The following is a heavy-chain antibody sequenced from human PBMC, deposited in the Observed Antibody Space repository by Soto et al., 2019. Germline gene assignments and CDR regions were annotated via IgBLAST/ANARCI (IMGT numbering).Heavy chain of an antibody. V-gene: IGHV1-69*13. Sequence: SVKVSCKASGGTFSSCAISWVRQAPGQGLGWMGGIIPIFGTANYAQKFQGRVTITADESTSTAYMELSSLRSEDTAVYYCARVEAPMVRGVAKTHYYYYGMDVWGQGTTVTVSS. CDR3: ARVEAPMVRGVAKTHYYYYGMDV. J-gene: IGHJ6*02. CDR1: GGTFSSCA. CDR2: IIPIFGTA. D-gene: IGHD3-10*01.